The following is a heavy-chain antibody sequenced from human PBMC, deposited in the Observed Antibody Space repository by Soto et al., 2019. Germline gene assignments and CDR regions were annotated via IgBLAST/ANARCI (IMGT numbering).Heavy chain of an antibody. CDR2: ISGTSETI. J-gene: IGHJ4*02. V-gene: IGHV3-48*02. CDR3: ATGYCRRVNCHFTH. Sequence: DVQLVESGGGLVKPGGSLRLSCAASGFNFHTYTMTWVRQARGEGLEWVSYISGTSETIFYADSVKGRFTISRDNAKNSLYLQLNRLMDKETAGHSWATGYCRRVNCHFTHWGQGTLVNVSS. CDR1: GFNFHTYT. D-gene: IGHD2-2*03.